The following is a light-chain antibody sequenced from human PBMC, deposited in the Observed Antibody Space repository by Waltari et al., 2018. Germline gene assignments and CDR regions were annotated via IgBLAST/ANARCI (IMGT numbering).Light chain of an antibody. CDR3: CSYAATYTLL. V-gene: IGLV2-11*01. Sequence: QSALTQPRSVSGSPGQSVTISCTGTSRDVGDFKYVSWYQQHPGRAPKLMIYDVSKRPSGVPDRFSGSKSDNTASLTISGLQAEDEADYYCCSYAATYTLLFGGGTKLTVL. J-gene: IGLJ3*02. CDR1: SRDVGDFKY. CDR2: DVS.